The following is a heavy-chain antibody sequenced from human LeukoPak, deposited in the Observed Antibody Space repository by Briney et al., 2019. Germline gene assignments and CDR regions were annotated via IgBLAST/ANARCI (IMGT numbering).Heavy chain of an antibody. CDR3: ANPDIVVVPAASTD. Sequence: GGSLRLSCAESGFTFSSYGMHWVRQAPGKGLEWVAFIRYDGSNKYYADSVKGRFTISRDNSKNTLYLQMNSLRAEDTAVYYCANPDIVVVPAASTDWGQGTLVTVSS. J-gene: IGHJ4*02. CDR2: IRYDGSNK. V-gene: IGHV3-30*02. D-gene: IGHD2-2*01. CDR1: GFTFSSYG.